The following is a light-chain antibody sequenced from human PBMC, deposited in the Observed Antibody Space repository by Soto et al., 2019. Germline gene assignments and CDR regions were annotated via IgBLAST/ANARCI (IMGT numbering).Light chain of an antibody. Sequence: QSALTQPPSASGTPGQRVTISCSGGSSNIGTNAVNWYQQLPGTAPKLLIYNNNQRPSGVPDRFSGSKSGTSASLAISGLQSEDEADYYCAAWDDSLNGYVFGTGTK. J-gene: IGLJ1*01. CDR1: SSNIGTNA. CDR2: NNN. V-gene: IGLV1-44*01. CDR3: AAWDDSLNGYV.